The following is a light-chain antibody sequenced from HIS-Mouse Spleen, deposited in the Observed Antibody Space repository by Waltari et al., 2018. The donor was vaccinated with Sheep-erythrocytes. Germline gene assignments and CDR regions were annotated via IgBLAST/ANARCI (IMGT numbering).Light chain of an antibody. Sequence: QSALTQPRSVSGSPGQSVTISCTGTSSDVGGYNYVSWYQQHPGKAPKLMIYDVSRRPSGFPVRFSGSKSGNTASLTISGRQAEDEADYYCCSYAGSYNHVFATGTKVTVL. J-gene: IGLJ1*01. CDR1: SSDVGGYNY. CDR2: DVS. V-gene: IGLV2-11*01. CDR3: CSYAGSYNHV.